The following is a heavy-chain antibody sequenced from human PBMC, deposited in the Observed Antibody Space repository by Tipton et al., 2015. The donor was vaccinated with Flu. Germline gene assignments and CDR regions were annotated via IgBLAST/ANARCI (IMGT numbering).Heavy chain of an antibody. D-gene: IGHD3/OR15-3a*01. V-gene: IGHV4-59*08. CDR3: ARLTLFALVNHSYYYGLDV. J-gene: IGHJ6*02. CDR2: RGST. Sequence: TLSLTCTVSGDSISRFYWSWIRQPPGKGLEWIGYRGSTNYNPSLKNRVTISLDTSKNQFSLQLKSVTASDTAVYYCARLTLFALVNHSYYYGLDVWGQGTTIAFS. CDR1: GDSISRFY.